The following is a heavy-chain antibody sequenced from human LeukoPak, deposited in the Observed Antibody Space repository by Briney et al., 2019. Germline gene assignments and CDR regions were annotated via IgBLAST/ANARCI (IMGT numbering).Heavy chain of an antibody. J-gene: IGHJ4*02. CDR3: ARFVYCDSSGYNYFDY. D-gene: IGHD3-22*01. CDR1: GGSFSGYY. Sequence: SETLSLTCAVYGGSFSGYYWSWIRQPPGKGLEWIGEINHRGSTNYNPSLKSRVTISVDTSKNQFSLKLSSVTAADTAVYYCARFVYCDSSGYNYFDYWGQGTLVTVSS. CDR2: INHRGST. V-gene: IGHV4-34*01.